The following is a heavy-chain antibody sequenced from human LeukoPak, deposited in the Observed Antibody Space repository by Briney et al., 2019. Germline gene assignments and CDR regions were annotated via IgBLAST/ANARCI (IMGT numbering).Heavy chain of an antibody. Sequence: TSETLSLTCAVYGGSFSGYYWSWIRQPPGKGLEWIGEIKHSGSTNYNPSLKSRVTISVDTSKNQFSLKLSSVTAADTAVYYCARRHRSGWYYFDYWGQGTLVTVSS. D-gene: IGHD6-19*01. V-gene: IGHV4-34*01. CDR2: IKHSGST. CDR1: GGSFSGYY. CDR3: ARRHRSGWYYFDY. J-gene: IGHJ4*02.